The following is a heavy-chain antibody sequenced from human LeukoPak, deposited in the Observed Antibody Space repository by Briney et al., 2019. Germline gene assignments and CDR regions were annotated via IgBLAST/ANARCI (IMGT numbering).Heavy chain of an antibody. J-gene: IGHJ4*02. CDR1: GFTFSESW. V-gene: IGHV3-7*03. CDR3: AKGKRYPDY. CDR2: LNLDGSDK. D-gene: IGHD1-1*01. Sequence: GGSLRLSCVVSGFTFSESWMSWVRQAPGKGLGWVASLNLDGSDKYYVDSVKGRFTISRDNAKNSLHLQMDSLRVEDTAVYYCAKGKRYPDYWGQGTLVTVSS.